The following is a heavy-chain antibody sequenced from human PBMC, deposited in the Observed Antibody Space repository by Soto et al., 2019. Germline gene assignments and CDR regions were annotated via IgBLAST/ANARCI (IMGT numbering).Heavy chain of an antibody. CDR3: ARLHIAMDV. CDR1: SFSITSSHW. V-gene: IGHV4-4*02. Sequence: SETLSLTCAFSSFSITSSHWLIWVRQPPGKGLEWIGEIYHTGSSDYNPSLKSRVTMSVDKSKNQFSLQLTSVTAADTAVYFCARLHIAMDVWGKGTTVTVSS. CDR2: IYHTGSS. D-gene: IGHD6-13*01. J-gene: IGHJ6*04.